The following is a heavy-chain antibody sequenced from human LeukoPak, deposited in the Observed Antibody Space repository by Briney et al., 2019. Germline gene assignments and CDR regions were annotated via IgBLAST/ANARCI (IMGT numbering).Heavy chain of an antibody. CDR1: DGSFTDYN. V-gene: IGHV4-34*01. CDR3: VRNGYDSSGYYFWSDY. D-gene: IGHD3-22*01. CDR2: IHHSGGA. J-gene: IGHJ4*02. Sequence: SETLSLTCRVYDGSFTDYNWSWIRQSPGKGLQWIAEIHHSGGANYSPTLKSRVTLSVDTSKNQVSLNLRSVTAADTAVYYCVRNGYDSSGYYFWSDYRGQGTLVTASS.